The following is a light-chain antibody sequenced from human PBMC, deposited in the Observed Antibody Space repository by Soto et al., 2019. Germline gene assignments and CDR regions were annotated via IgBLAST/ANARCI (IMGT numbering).Light chain of an antibody. CDR1: SSDVGSYKL. V-gene: IGLV2-23*01. CDR2: EGS. Sequence: QSALTQPASVSGSPGQSITISCTGTSSDVGSYKLVSWYQQHPGKAPKHMIYEGSKRPSGVSNRFSGSKSGNTASLTISGLQAEDEADYYCCSYAGSSIVVFGGGTQLTVL. CDR3: CSYAGSSIVV. J-gene: IGLJ2*01.